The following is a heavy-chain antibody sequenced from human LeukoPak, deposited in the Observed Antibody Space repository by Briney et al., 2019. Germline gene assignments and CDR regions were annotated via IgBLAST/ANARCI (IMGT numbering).Heavy chain of an antibody. CDR1: GGTFSSYA. CDR2: IIPIFGTA. D-gene: IGHD2-8*01. Sequence: ASVKVSCKASGGTFSSYAISWVRQAPGQGLEWMGGIIPIFGTANYAQKFQGRVTITADESTSTAYMELSGLRSEDTAVYYCARDPRGTIMVYDGDYYMDVWGKGTTVTVSS. V-gene: IGHV1-69*13. CDR3: ARDPRGTIMVYDGDYYMDV. J-gene: IGHJ6*03.